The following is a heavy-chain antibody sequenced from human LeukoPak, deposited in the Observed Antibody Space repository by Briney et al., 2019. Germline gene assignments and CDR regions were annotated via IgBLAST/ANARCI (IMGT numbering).Heavy chain of an antibody. V-gene: IGHV4-34*01. CDR2: INNSGRI. CDR3: ARRWNYGRNYYIDV. Sequence: PSETLSLTCAVYGGSFSNYYWSWIRQPPGKGLEWIGEINNSGRINYNPSLMSRVTVSVDTSKNQFSLRLTSVTATDTAVYYCARRWNYGRNYYIDVWGNGATVSVSS. J-gene: IGHJ6*03. CDR1: GGSFSNYY. D-gene: IGHD1-7*01.